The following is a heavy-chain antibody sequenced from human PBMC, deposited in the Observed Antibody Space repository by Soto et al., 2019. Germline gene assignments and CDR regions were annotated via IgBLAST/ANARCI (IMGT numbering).Heavy chain of an antibody. CDR1: GGSFSGHY. J-gene: IGHJ5*02. CDR2: INHSGST. CDR3: AREYSYGHYSGWFDP. Sequence: SETLSLTCAVYGGSFSGHYWSWIRQPPGKGLEWIGEINHSGSTTYNPSLKSRVAISVDTSKNQFSLKLNSVTAADTAVYYCAREYSYGHYSGWFDPWGQGTLVTVSA. V-gene: IGHV4-34*01. D-gene: IGHD5-18*01.